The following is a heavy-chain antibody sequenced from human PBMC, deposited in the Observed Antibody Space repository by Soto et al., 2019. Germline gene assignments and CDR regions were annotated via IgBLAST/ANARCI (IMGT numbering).Heavy chain of an antibody. Sequence: QVQLVESGGGVVQPGRSLRLSCAASGFTFSSYGMHWVRQAPGKGLEWVAVIWYDGSNKYYADSVKGRFTISRDNSKNTLYLQMNSLSAEDTAVYYCARDPGTRYYYYYMDVWGKGTTVTVSS. V-gene: IGHV3-33*01. CDR2: IWYDGSNK. CDR3: ARDPGTRYYYYYMDV. D-gene: IGHD2-2*01. J-gene: IGHJ6*03. CDR1: GFTFSSYG.